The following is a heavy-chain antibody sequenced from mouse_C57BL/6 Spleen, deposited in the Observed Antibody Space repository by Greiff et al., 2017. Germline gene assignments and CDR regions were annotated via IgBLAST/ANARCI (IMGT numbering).Heavy chain of an antibody. J-gene: IGHJ1*03. CDR3: ARCGSSRYFDV. V-gene: IGHV1-52*01. Sequence: QVQLQQPGAELVRPGSSVKLSCKASGYTFTSYWMHWVKQRPIQGLEWIGNIDPADSETHYNQKFKDKATLTVDKSSSTAYMRLSSLTSEDSAVYYCARCGSSRYFDVWGTGTTVTVSS. CDR2: IDPADSET. D-gene: IGHD1-1*01. CDR1: GYTFTSYW.